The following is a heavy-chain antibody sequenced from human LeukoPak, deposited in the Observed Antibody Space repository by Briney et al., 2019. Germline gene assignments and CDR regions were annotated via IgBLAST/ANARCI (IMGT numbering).Heavy chain of an antibody. Sequence: ASVKVSCKASGYIFTGYYIQWVRQAPGQGLEWMGRINPNSDVTNYTQKFQGRVTMTSDTSISTAYMELSRLRSDDTAVYYCARVSAWFGEFKLHAFDIWGQGTMVTVSS. CDR3: ARVSAWFGEFKLHAFDI. V-gene: IGHV1-2*06. J-gene: IGHJ3*02. D-gene: IGHD3-10*01. CDR1: GYIFTGYY. CDR2: INPNSDVT.